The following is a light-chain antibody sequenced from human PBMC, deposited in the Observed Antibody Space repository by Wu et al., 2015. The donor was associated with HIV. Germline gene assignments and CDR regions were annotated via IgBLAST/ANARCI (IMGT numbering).Light chain of an antibody. CDR2: DGS. Sequence: EIVLTQSPVTLSLSPGERATLSCRASQSVSSYLAWYQQKPGQAPRLLIYDGSNRATGIPARFSGSGSGTDFTLTISSLEPEDFALYYCQQRSNWLSITFGQGTRLEIK. V-gene: IGKV3-11*01. CDR1: QSVSSY. CDR3: QQRSNWLSIT. J-gene: IGKJ5*01.